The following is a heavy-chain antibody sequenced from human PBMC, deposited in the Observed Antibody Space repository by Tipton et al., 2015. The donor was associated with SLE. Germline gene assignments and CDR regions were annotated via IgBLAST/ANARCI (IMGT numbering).Heavy chain of an antibody. D-gene: IGHD1-26*01. CDR1: GGSISSHY. V-gene: IGHV4-59*11. CDR2: IYYRGTT. Sequence: TLSLTCTVSGGSISSHYWSWIRQPPGKGLEWIGYIYYRGTTYYNPSLKSRVTISIDTSKVQFSLQLNSATAADTAVYYCARGVGTMSNDAFDIWGQGTMVTVSS. CDR3: ARGVGTMSNDAFDI. J-gene: IGHJ3*02.